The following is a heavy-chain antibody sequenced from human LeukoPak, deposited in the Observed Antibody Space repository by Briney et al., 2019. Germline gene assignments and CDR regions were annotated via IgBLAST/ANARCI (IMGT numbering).Heavy chain of an antibody. Sequence: SQTLSLTCAVSGGSISSGGYSWSWIRQPPGKGLEWIGYIYHSGSTYYNPSLMSRVTISVDRSKNQFSLKLSSVTAADTAVYYCARDLVVVTARLIWYFDLWGRGTLVTVSS. D-gene: IGHD2-21*02. V-gene: IGHV4-30-2*01. CDR3: ARDLVVVTARLIWYFDL. J-gene: IGHJ2*01. CDR2: IYHSGST. CDR1: GGSISSGGYS.